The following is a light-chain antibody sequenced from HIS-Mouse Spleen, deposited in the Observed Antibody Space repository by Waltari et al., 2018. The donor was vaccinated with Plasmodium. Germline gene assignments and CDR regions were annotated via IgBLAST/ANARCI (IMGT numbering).Light chain of an antibody. J-gene: IGKJ1*01. V-gene: IGKV3-20*01. CDR2: GAS. CDR3: QQYGSSGT. CDR1: QSVSSGY. Sequence: EIVLTQSPGTLSLSPGERATLPCRASQSVSSGYLAWDQQKPGQAPRLLIYGASSRATGIPDRFSGSGSGTDFTLTISRLEPEDFAVYYCQQYGSSGTFGQGTKVEIK.